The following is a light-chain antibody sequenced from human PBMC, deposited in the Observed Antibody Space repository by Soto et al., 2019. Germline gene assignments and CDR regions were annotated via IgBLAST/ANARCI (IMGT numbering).Light chain of an antibody. V-gene: IGKV3-20*01. Sequence: EIVLTQSPGTLSLSPGERATLSCRASQSVSSSYLAWYQQKPGQAPRLLIYGPSSRATGIPDRFSGSGSGTDFTLTIRRLEPEDFAVYYCQQYGSSPGTFGQGTKVEIK. J-gene: IGKJ1*01. CDR3: QQYGSSPGT. CDR1: QSVSSSY. CDR2: GPS.